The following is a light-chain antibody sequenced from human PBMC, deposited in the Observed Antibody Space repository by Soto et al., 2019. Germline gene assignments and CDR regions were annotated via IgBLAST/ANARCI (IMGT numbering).Light chain of an antibody. V-gene: IGKV3-20*01. J-gene: IGKJ3*01. CDR3: QQFGSSPGFT. CDR2: GAS. CDR1: QSINSRY. Sequence: EIVLTQSPGTLSLSPGERATLSCRASQSINSRYLAWYQQKPGQAPRLLIYGASSRATGIPDRFCGSGSGTEFTLTISRLEPADFAVYYCQQFGSSPGFTFGPGTIVDIK.